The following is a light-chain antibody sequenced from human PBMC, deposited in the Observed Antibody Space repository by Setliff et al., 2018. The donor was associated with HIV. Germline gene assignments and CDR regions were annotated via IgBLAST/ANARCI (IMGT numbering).Light chain of an antibody. CDR3: SSYTSANTWV. Sequence: QSVLTQPPSVSGSPGQSVTTSCTGTSSDVGGYNSVSWYQQSPGTAPKLMISDVTTRPSGVPDRFSGSKSGNTASLTISRLRAEDEADYYCSSYTSANTWVFGTGTKVTVL. V-gene: IGLV2-18*02. CDR1: SSDVGGYNS. J-gene: IGLJ1*01. CDR2: DVT.